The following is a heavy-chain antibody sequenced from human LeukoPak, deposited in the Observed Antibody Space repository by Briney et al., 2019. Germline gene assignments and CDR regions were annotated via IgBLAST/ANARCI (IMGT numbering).Heavy chain of an antibody. D-gene: IGHD2-2*02. V-gene: IGHV3-21*01. Sequence: GGSLRLSCAASGLTFSSYSMNWVRQAPGKGLEWVSSISSSSSYIYYADSVKGRFTISRDNAKNSLYLQMNSLRAEDTAVYYCARDYCSSTSCYTGGPLDYWGQGTLVTVSS. CDR1: GLTFSSYS. CDR2: ISSSSSYI. CDR3: ARDYCSSTSCYTGGPLDY. J-gene: IGHJ4*02.